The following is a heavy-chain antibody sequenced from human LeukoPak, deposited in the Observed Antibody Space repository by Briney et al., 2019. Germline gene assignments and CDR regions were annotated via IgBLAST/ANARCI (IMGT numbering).Heavy chain of an antibody. J-gene: IGHJ4*02. V-gene: IGHV4-4*02. D-gene: IGHD6-25*01. CDR2: VNHSGNT. CDR3: ALGYHDVWEL. Sequence: ASETLSLTCAVSSGPISSTTWWSWVRQPPGKGLEWIGEVNHSGNTYYNPSLTSRVTISVDMSDNQFSLKMTSMTAADTAVYFCALGYHDVWELWGQGSLVTVSS. CDR1: SGPISSTTW.